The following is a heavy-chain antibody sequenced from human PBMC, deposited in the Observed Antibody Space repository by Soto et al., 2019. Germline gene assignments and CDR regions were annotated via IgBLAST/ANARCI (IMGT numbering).Heavy chain of an antibody. J-gene: IGHJ4*02. Sequence: GASVKVSCKASGYTFTNFGISWVRQAPGQGLEWMGWISAYNGNTKYSQKFQGRVTITRGTSASTAYMELSSLRSEDTAVYYCARAVAVPADFDYWGQGTLVTVSS. CDR2: ISAYNGNT. CDR3: ARAVAVPADFDY. CDR1: GYTFTNFG. D-gene: IGHD6-19*01. V-gene: IGHV1-18*01.